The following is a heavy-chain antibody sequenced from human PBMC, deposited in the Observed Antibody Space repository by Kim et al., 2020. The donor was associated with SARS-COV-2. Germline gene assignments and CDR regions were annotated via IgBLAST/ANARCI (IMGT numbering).Heavy chain of an antibody. V-gene: IGHV3-15*01. Sequence: GGSLRLSCAASGSGFTFSNTWMSWVHQAPGKGLEWVGRIKSKIDGETTDYAAPVKGRFTISRDDSKNTLYLQMNSLKTEDTAVYYCTTDLRWELSPFDYWGQGTLVTVSS. CDR2: IKSKIDGETT. CDR3: TTDLRWELSPFDY. CDR1: GSGFTFSNTW. D-gene: IGHD1-26*01. J-gene: IGHJ4*02.